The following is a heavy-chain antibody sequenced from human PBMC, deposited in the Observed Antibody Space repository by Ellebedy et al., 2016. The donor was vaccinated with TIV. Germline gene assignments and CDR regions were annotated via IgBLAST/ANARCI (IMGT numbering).Heavy chain of an antibody. J-gene: IGHJ6*02. V-gene: IGHV3-23*01. CDR3: AKYRQGNYYGVDV. Sequence: PGGSLRLSCAASGFTFSWYWMNWVRQVPGKGLEWVSTITGSGGSTYYADSVKGRFTISRDTSKNTLYLQMNSLGADDTALYYCAKYRQGNYYGVDVWGQGTTVTVSS. CDR2: ITGSGGST. CDR1: GFTFSWYW. D-gene: IGHD3-16*02.